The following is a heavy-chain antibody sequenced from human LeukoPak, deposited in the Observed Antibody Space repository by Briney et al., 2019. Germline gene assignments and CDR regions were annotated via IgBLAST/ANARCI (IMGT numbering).Heavy chain of an antibody. V-gene: IGHV1-3*01. J-gene: IGHJ5*02. Sequence: GASAKVSCKASGYTFTSYAMHWVRQAPGQRLEWMGWINAGNGNTKYSQKFQGRVTITRDTSASTAYMELSSLRSEDTAVYYCARACSGGSCYRAWGQGTLVTVSS. D-gene: IGHD2-15*01. CDR3: ARACSGGSCYRA. CDR2: INAGNGNT. CDR1: GYTFTSYA.